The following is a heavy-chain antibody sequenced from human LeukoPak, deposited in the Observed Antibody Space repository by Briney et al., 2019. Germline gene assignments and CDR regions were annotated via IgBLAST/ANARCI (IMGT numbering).Heavy chain of an antibody. CDR3: ARDSGVLLWFGDTIDYFDY. D-gene: IGHD3-10*01. J-gene: IGHJ4*02. CDR1: GYTFTRFA. CDR2: INTDSGNP. V-gene: IGHV7-4-1*02. Sequence: ASVKVSCKTSGYTFTRFAMNWVRQAPGQGLQWMGWINTDSGNPRYAQGFTGRFVFSLDTSVSTAYLQISSLKAEDTAVYYCARDSGVLLWFGDTIDYFDYWGQGTLVTVSS.